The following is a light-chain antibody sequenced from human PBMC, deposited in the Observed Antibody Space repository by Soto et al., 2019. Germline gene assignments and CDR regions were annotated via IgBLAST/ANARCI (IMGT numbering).Light chain of an antibody. CDR1: SSDVGTYNR. J-gene: IGLJ3*02. CDR3: SSYASSSTVV. Sequence: QSALTQPPSVSGSPGQSVTISCTGTSSDVGTYNRVSWFQPPSGTAPKLLIYEVTNRTSGVPERFSGSKSGNTASLTISGLQAEAEADYSCSSYASSSTVVFGGGTKLTVL. V-gene: IGLV2-18*02. CDR2: EVT.